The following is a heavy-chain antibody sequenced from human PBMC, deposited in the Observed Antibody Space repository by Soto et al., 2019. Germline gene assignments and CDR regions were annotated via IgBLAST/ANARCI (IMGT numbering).Heavy chain of an antibody. D-gene: IGHD4-17*01. Sequence: SETLSLTCAVYGGSFSGYYWSWIRQPPGKGLEWIGEINHSGSTNYNPSLKSRVTISVDTSKNQFSLKLSSVTAADTAVYYCAAESTVRFFGMDVWGQGTTVTVS. V-gene: IGHV4-34*01. CDR3: AAESTVRFFGMDV. J-gene: IGHJ6*02. CDR2: INHSGST. CDR1: GGSFSGYY.